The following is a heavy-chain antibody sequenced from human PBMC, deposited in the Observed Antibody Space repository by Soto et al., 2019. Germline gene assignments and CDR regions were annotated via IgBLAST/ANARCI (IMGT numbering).Heavy chain of an antibody. J-gene: IGHJ6*02. CDR2: ISAYNGNT. D-gene: IGHD2-2*01. CDR1: GYTFTSYG. V-gene: IGHV1-18*04. CDR3: ARDRGCSSTSCYRYYYHYGMDV. Sequence: ASVKVSCKASGYTFTSYGISWVRQAPGQGLEWMGWISAYNGNTNYAQKLQGRVTMTTDTSTSTAYIELRSLRSDDTAVYYCARDRGCSSTSCYRYYYHYGMDVWGQGTTVTVSS.